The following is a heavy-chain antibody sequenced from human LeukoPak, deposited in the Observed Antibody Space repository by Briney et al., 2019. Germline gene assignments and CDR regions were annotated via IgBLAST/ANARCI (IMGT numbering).Heavy chain of an antibody. CDR2: IDPSDSYT. CDR1: GYKFNAYW. V-gene: IGHV5-10-1*01. D-gene: IGHD3-10*01. CDR3: ARRRLYGSGNYDY. J-gene: IGHJ4*02. Sequence: GESLKISCKGSGYKFNAYWIAWVRQMPGKGLEWMGRIDPSDSYTNYSPSFQGHVTISVDKSISTASLQWSSLKASDTAIYYCARRRLYGSGNYDYWGQGTLVTISS.